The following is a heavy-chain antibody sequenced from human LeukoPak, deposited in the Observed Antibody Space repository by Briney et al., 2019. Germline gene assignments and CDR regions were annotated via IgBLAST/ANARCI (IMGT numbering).Heavy chain of an antibody. V-gene: IGHV4-61*02. D-gene: IGHD6-13*01. Sequence: SETLSLTCTVSGGSISSASYYWSWVRQPAGKGLEWIGRVYTSGSTNYNPSLKSRVTMSVDTSKNQFSLKLSSVTAADTAVYYCAGGVAAAGTGKNYYYYMDVWGKGTTVTVSS. CDR3: AGGVAAAGTGKNYYYYMDV. CDR1: GGSISSASYY. J-gene: IGHJ6*03. CDR2: VYTSGST.